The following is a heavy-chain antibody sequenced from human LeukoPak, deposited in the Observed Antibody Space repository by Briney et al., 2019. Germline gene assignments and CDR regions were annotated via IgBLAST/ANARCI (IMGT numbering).Heavy chain of an antibody. CDR3: ARPHSSGWQPNWYFDL. CDR2: IYSSGST. CDR1: GYSISSGFY. Sequence: PSETLSLTCTVSGYSISSGFYWGWIRQPPGKGLEWIGSIYSSGSTFYNPSLKSRVTISVDTSKNQFSLKLSSVTAADTAVYYCARPHSSGWQPNWYFDLWGRGTLVTVSS. V-gene: IGHV4-38-2*02. J-gene: IGHJ2*01. D-gene: IGHD6-19*01.